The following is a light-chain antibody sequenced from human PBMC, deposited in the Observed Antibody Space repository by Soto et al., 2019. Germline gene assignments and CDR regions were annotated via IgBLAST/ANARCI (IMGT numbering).Light chain of an antibody. V-gene: IGLV2-23*03. J-gene: IGLJ2*01. CDR2: EGS. CDR1: SSDVGSYNL. CDR3: CSFAGSNTFL. Sequence: QSALTQPASVSGSPGQSITISCTGTSSDVGSYNLVSWYQQHPGKAPKLMIYEGSQRPSGVSNRFSGSKSGNTASLTISGLHAEDEADYYCCSFAGSNTFLFGGGTKLTVL.